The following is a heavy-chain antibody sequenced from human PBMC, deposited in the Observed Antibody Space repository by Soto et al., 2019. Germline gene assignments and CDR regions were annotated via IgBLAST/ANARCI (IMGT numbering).Heavy chain of an antibody. D-gene: IGHD1-20*01. CDR1: GYTFTNYG. Sequence: AASVKVSCKASGYTFTNYGVSWVRQAPGQGLEWMGWISTYNGNTNYPQKLQGRVTMTTDTSTSTAYMELRSLRFDDTAVYYCARDRYNTFDYWGQGALVTVSS. V-gene: IGHV1-18*04. J-gene: IGHJ4*02. CDR3: ARDRYNTFDY. CDR2: ISTYNGNT.